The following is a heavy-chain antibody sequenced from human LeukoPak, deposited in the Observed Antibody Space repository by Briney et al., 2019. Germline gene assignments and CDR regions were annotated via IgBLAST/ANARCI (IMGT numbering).Heavy chain of an antibody. Sequence: ASVKVSCKASGYTFTSYGISWVRQAPGQGLEWMGWISAYNGNTNYAQKLQGRVTMTTDTSTSTAYMELRSLRSDDTAVYYCARDWRFLEWLLRHLDYFDYWGQGILVTVSS. CDR3: ARDWRFLEWLLRHLDYFDY. CDR1: GYTFTSYG. CDR2: ISAYNGNT. D-gene: IGHD3-3*01. J-gene: IGHJ4*02. V-gene: IGHV1-18*01.